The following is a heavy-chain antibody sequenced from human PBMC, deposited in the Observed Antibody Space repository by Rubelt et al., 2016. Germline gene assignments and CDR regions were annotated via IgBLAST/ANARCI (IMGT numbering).Heavy chain of an antibody. D-gene: IGHD6-13*01. Sequence: EEQLVQSGAEERKPGESLKISCKRTGNSFTTYWIGWGRQMPGKGLEWMGIICPGNSDTRYSPYFKGQVTSSADKSISTAYLQWSRLKASDTAMYYGARRVPYSSSWYYFDYWGQGTLVTVSS. J-gene: IGHJ4*02. CDR1: GNSFTTYW. CDR3: ARRVPYSSSWYYFDY. CDR2: ICPGNSDT. V-gene: IGHV5-51*01.